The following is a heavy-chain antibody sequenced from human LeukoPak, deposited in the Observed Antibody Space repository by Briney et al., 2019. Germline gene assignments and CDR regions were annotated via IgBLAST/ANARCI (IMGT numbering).Heavy chain of an antibody. D-gene: IGHD3-3*01. CDR2: IKQDGSEK. J-gene: IGHJ4*02. CDR1: GFTFSSYW. V-gene: IGHV3-7*01. Sequence: GGSLRLSCAASGFTFSSYWMSWVRQALGKGLEWVANIKQDGSEKYYVDSVKGRFTVSRDNAKNSLYLQMNSLRVEDTAVYYCARRNFGVLNDYWGQGTLVTVSS. CDR3: ARRNFGVLNDY.